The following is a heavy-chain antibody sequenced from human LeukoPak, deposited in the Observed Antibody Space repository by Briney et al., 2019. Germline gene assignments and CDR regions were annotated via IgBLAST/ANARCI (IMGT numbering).Heavy chain of an antibody. CDR3: ARQRGSGSSYYFDY. CDR2: IYYSGST. CDR1: GGSISSYY. D-gene: IGHD3-10*01. J-gene: IGHJ4*02. Sequence: SETLSLTCTVSGGSISSYYWSWIRQPPGKGLEWIGHIYYSGSTSYNPSLKSRVTISSDTSKNQFSLKLSSVTAADTAVYYCARQRGSGSSYYFDYWGQGTLVTVSS. V-gene: IGHV4-59*08.